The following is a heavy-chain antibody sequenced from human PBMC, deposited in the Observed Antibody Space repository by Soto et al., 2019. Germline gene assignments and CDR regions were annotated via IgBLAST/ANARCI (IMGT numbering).Heavy chain of an antibody. CDR1: GGSISSNY. CDR3: VNGGCSGGSCYPWISWFDP. V-gene: IGHV4-59*08. D-gene: IGHD2-15*01. J-gene: IGHJ5*02. CDR2: IYYSGST. Sequence: SETLSLTCTVSGGSISSNYWSWIRQPPGKGLEWIGYIYYSGSTKYIPSLKSRVTISVDTSKNQFSLKLSSVTAADTAVYYCVNGGCSGGSCYPWISWFDPWGQGTLVTVSS.